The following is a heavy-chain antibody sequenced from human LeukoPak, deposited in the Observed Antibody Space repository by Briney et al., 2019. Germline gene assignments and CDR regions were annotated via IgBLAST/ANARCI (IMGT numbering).Heavy chain of an antibody. D-gene: IGHD3-10*01. CDR2: FDPEDGET. Sequence: ASVKVSCKVSEYTLTELSMHWVRQAPGKGLEWMGGFDPEDGETIYAQKFQGRVTMTEDTSTDTAYMELSSLRSEDTAVYYCATYSLSGLWFGELSDWGQGTLVTVSS. CDR3: ATYSLSGLWFGELSD. V-gene: IGHV1-24*01. J-gene: IGHJ4*02. CDR1: EYTLTELS.